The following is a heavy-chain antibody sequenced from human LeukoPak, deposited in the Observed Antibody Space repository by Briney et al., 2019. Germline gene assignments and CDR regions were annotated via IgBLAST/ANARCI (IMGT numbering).Heavy chain of an antibody. V-gene: IGHV6-1*01. D-gene: IGHD6-19*01. CDR3: ARDLGNTGWYTFDY. J-gene: IGHJ4*02. CDR2: TYYRSKWYD. CDR1: GDSVSNINGA. Sequence: SQTLSLTCAISGDSVSNINGAWNWIRQSPSRGLEWLGRTYYRSKWYDVYAESMRGRITISPDTSMNQYSLHVLSVTPEDTAVYYCARDLGNTGWYTFDYWGQGILVTVSS.